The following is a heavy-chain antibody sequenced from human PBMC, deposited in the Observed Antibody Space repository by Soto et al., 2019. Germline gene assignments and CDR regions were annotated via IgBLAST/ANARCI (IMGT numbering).Heavy chain of an antibody. J-gene: IGHJ4*02. CDR1: GFTFSSYA. CDR3: AKDRGVTRPTH. CDR2: ISGSGGST. V-gene: IGHV3-23*01. Sequence: GESLKISCAASGFTFSSYAMSWVRQAPGKGLEWVSAISGSGGSTYYADSVKGRFTISRDNSKNTLYLQMNSLRAEDTAVYYCAKDRGVTRPTHWGQGTLVTVSS. D-gene: IGHD2-21*02.